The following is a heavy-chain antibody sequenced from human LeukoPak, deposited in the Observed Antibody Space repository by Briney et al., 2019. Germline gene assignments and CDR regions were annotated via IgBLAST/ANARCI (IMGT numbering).Heavy chain of an antibody. CDR1: GFTFSSYW. Sequence: PGGSLRLSCAASGFTFSSYWMTWVRQAPGKGLEWVANIKQDGSEKYYVDSVKGRFTISRDNAKNTLDLQMNSLRAEDTAVYYCARGEKSWINGFDLWGQGTLVTVSS. CDR3: ARGEKSWINGFDL. D-gene: IGHD2-8*01. V-gene: IGHV3-7*02. CDR2: IKQDGSEK. J-gene: IGHJ4*02.